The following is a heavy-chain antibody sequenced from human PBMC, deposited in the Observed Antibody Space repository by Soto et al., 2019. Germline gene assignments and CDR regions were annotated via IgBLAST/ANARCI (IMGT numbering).Heavy chain of an antibody. CDR1: GFTFSSYA. J-gene: IGHJ4*02. V-gene: IGHV3-23*01. Sequence: EVQLLESGGGLVQPGGSLRLSCAASGFTFSSYAMSWVRQAPGKGLEWVSAISGSGGSTYYADSVKGRFTISRDNSKNTLYLQMNSLRAEDTAVYYCAKGVDKYSSSWYVGYFDYWGQGTLVTVSS. D-gene: IGHD6-13*01. CDR3: AKGVDKYSSSWYVGYFDY. CDR2: ISGSGGST.